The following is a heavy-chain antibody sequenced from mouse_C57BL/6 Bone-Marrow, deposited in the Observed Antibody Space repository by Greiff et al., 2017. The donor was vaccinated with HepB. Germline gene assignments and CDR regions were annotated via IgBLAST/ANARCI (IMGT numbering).Heavy chain of an antibody. V-gene: IGHV14-4*01. CDR1: GFNIKDDY. CDR2: IDPENGDT. Sequence: VQLQQSGAELVRPGASVKLSCTASGFNIKDDYMHWVKQRPEQGLEWIGWIDPENGDTEYASKFQGKATITADTSSNTAYLQLSSLTSEDTAVYYCTTDVPGFAYWGQGNLVTVAA. J-gene: IGHJ3*01. CDR3: TTDVPGFAY. D-gene: IGHD2-3*01.